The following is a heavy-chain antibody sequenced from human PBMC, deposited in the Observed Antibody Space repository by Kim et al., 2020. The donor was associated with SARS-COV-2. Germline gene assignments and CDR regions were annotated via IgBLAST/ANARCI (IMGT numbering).Heavy chain of an antibody. CDR2: IKRDGSER. J-gene: IGHJ4*02. CDR1: GFTFSTDG. D-gene: IGHD1-26*01. V-gene: IGHV3-7*01. Sequence: GGSLRLSCAASGFTFSTDGMSWVRQAPGKGLEWVANIKRDGSERYYAHSVKGRFTISRDNAKNTLYLQMNSLRAEDTAVYYCAREWGYWGQGTLVTVSS. CDR3: AREWGY.